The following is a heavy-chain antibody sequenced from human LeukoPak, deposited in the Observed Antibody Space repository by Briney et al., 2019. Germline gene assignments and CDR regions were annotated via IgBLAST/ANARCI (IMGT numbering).Heavy chain of an antibody. Sequence: PSETLSLTCTVSGGSISSYYWSWIRQPPGKGLEWIGYIYYGGSTNYNPSLKSRVTISVDTSKNQFSLKLSSVTAADTAVYYCASGVAVAGTGSWFDPWGQGTLVTVSS. CDR3: ASGVAVAGTGSWFDP. J-gene: IGHJ5*02. V-gene: IGHV4-59*12. CDR2: IYYGGST. CDR1: GGSISSYY. D-gene: IGHD6-19*01.